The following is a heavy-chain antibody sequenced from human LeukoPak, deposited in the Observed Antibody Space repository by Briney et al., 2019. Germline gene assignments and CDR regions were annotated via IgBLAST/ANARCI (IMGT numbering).Heavy chain of an antibody. D-gene: IGHD2-15*01. V-gene: IGHV3-9*01. Sequence: GGSLRLSCVASGFTFDDYAIHWVRQAPGKGLEGVSGISWNRGCIGYADSVKGRFTISRDNAKNSLYLQMNSLRAEDTALYYCAKDMAGSFYYLDYWGQGTLVTVSS. J-gene: IGHJ4*02. CDR3: AKDMAGSFYYLDY. CDR2: ISWNRGCI. CDR1: GFTFDDYA.